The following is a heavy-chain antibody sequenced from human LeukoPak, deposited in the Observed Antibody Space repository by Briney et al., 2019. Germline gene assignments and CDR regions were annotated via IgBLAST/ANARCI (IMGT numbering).Heavy chain of an antibody. J-gene: IGHJ5*01. CDR1: AFTFSSFG. D-gene: IGHD6-6*01. CDR2: ISGSGHDI. Sequence: GGSLRLSCAASAFTFSSFGMHWVRQAPGKGVEWVAYISGSGHDINYSDSVKGRFTISRDNAKNSLYLQMSSLRVEDTAVYYCTRDPRHFDSCGQGTLVTVSS. V-gene: IGHV3-21*05. CDR3: TRDPRHFDS.